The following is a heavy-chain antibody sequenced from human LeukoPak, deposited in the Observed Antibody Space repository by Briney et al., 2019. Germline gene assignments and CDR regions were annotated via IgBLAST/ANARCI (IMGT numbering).Heavy chain of an antibody. V-gene: IGHV4-59*12. Sequence: PSETLSLTCTVSGGSISSYYWSWIRQPPGKGLEWIGYIYYSGSTNYNPSLKSRVTISVDASKNQFSLKLSSVTAADTAVYYCARDRSRIGNLPYWYFDLWGRGTLVTVSS. CDR3: ARDRSRIGNLPYWYFDL. CDR1: GGSISSYY. D-gene: IGHD4-23*01. CDR2: IYYSGST. J-gene: IGHJ2*01.